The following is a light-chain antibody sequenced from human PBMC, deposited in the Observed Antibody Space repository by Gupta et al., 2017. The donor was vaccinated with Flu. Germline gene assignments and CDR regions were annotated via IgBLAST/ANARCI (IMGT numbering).Light chain of an antibody. V-gene: IGKV1-39*01. CDR1: QSISSY. CDR2: AAY. CDR3: QRIDSNHLSI. Sequence: DIQMTQSPSSLSASVGDRVTITCRASQSISSYLNWYKQKPGKAPKLLIYAAYSWQRGVTSRFSGSGSGTDFSLSISRRQQGDFAAYNCQRIDSNHLSIFGQGTKLEIK. J-gene: IGKJ2*01.